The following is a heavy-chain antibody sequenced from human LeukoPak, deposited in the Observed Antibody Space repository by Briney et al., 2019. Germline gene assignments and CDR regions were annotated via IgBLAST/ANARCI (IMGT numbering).Heavy chain of an antibody. D-gene: IGHD2-21*02. J-gene: IGHJ5*02. Sequence: EASVKVSCKASGGTFSSYAISWVRQAPGQGLEWMGRIIPILGIANYAQKFQGRVTITADKSTSTAYMELSSLRSEDTAVYYCARDQYCGGDCYSQGYNWFDPWGQGTLVTVSS. V-gene: IGHV1-69*04. CDR1: GGTFSSYA. CDR3: ARDQYCGGDCYSQGYNWFDP. CDR2: IIPILGIA.